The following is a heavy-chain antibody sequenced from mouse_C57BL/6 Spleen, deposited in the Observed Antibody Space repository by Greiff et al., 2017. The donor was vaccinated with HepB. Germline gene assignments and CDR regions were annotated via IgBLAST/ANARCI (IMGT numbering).Heavy chain of an antibody. CDR3: ARGGKLGLLHYFDY. CDR1: GYTFTSYW. CDR2: IDPSDSET. D-gene: IGHD4-1*01. J-gene: IGHJ2*01. Sequence: QVHVKQPGAELVRPGSSVKLSCKASGYTFTSYWMHWVKQRPIQGLEWIGNIDPSDSETHYNQKFKDKATLTVDKSSSTAYMQLSSLTSEDSAVYYCARGGKLGLLHYFDYWGQGTTLTVSS. V-gene: IGHV1-52*01.